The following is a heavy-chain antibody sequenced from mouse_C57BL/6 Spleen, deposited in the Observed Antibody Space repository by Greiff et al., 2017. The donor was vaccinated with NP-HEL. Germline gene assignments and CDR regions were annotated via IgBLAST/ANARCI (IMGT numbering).Heavy chain of an antibody. D-gene: IGHD6-1*01. CDR2: IDPDNGDT. CDR3: TTLPFAY. CDR1: GFNFKNDY. Sequence: VQLQQSGAELVRPGASVKLSCTASGFNFKNDYMHWVKQRPEQGLEWIGWIDPDNGDTEYASKFQGKATITADKSSNTAYLQLSSLTSEDTAVYYCTTLPFAYWGQGTLVTVSA. J-gene: IGHJ3*01. V-gene: IGHV14-4*01.